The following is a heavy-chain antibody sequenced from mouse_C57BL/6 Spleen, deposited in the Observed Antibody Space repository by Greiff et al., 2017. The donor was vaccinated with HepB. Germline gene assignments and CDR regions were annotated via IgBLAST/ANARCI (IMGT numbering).Heavy chain of an antibody. Sequence: VQLQQPGAELVRPGTSVKLSCKASGYTFTSYWMHWVKQRPGQGLEWIGVIDPSDSYTNYNQKFKGKATLTVDTSSSTAYMQLSSLTSEDSAVYYCAPHYYGSRGLFDYWGQGTTLTVSS. CDR1: GYTFTSYW. V-gene: IGHV1-59*01. CDR2: IDPSDSYT. D-gene: IGHD1-1*01. CDR3: APHYYGSRGLFDY. J-gene: IGHJ2*01.